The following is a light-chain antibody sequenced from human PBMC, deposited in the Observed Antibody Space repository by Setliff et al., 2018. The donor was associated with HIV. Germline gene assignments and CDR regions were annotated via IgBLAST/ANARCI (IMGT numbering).Light chain of an antibody. J-gene: IGLJ1*01. Sequence: SVLTQPRSVSGSPGQSVTISCTGTISDVGGYDFVSWYQHHPGKAPKLIINDVSKRPSGVPNRFSGSKSGNTASLTISGLQAEDEADYYCCSYAGSYTSLYVFGTGTKVTVL. CDR2: DVS. CDR1: ISDVGGYDF. CDR3: CSYAGSYTSLYV. V-gene: IGLV2-11*01.